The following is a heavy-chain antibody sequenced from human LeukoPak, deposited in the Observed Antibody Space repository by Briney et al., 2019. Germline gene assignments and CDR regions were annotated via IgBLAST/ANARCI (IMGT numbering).Heavy chain of an antibody. D-gene: IGHD2-8*01. V-gene: IGHV5-10-1*01. CDR1: GYSFTSYW. CDR3: ARHQLLGPCFKGVCSDAFDI. J-gene: IGHJ3*02. Sequence: GESLRVSCKGSGYSFTSYWISWVRKMPGKGLEWMGRIDPSDSYTNHSPSFQGHLNSSADKYSSTAYLQWSSLKASDTAMYYCARHQLLGPCFKGVCSDAFDIWGQGTMVTVSS. CDR2: IDPSDSYT.